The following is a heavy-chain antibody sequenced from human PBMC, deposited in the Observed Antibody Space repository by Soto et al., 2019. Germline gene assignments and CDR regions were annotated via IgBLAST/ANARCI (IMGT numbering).Heavy chain of an antibody. CDR3: SSPLGARWRQYPHAY. D-gene: IGHD3-16*01. CDR2: IRVDGGRT. J-gene: IGHJ4*02. Sequence: PGGSLRLSCAASGFTFSTYCMSWVRQAPGTGLEWVSNIRVDGGRTYYVDSVKGRFTISRDNAKNSLYLQMNSLRAEDTAVYYCSSPLGARWRQYPHAYWGQGTLVTVSS. V-gene: IGHV3-7*03. CDR1: GFTFSTYC.